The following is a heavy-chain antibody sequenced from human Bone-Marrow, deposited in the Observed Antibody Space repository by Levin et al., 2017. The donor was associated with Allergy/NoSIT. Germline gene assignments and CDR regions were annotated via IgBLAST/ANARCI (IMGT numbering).Heavy chain of an antibody. J-gene: IGHJ4*02. CDR1: GFTFSNYG. D-gene: IGHD4-17*01. CDR2: IWNDGSNK. CDR3: ARVRGDGVYIFDY. Sequence: PGGSLRLSCAASGFTFSNYGMHWVRQAPGKGLEWVAVIWNDGSNKYYADSVKGRFTISRDNSKNTLYLQMNSLRAEDTAVYYCARVRGDGVYIFDYWGQGTLVTVSS. V-gene: IGHV3-33*01.